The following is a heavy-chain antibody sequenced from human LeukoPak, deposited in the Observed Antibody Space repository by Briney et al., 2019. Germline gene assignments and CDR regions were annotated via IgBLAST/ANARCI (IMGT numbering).Heavy chain of an antibody. CDR2: IYPGDSDT. J-gene: IGHJ4*02. D-gene: IGHD3-22*01. CDR3: ASSRHYYDSSGYYYPFDY. Sequence: GESLKISCKGSGYSFTSYWIGWVRQMPGKGLEWMGIIYPGDSDTRYSPSFQGQVTISADKSISTAYLQWSSLKASDTAMYYCASSRHYYDSSGYYYPFDYWGQGTLVTVSS. V-gene: IGHV5-51*01. CDR1: GYSFTSYW.